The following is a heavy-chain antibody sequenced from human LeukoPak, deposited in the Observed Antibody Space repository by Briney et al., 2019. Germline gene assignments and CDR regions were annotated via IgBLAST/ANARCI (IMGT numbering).Heavy chain of an antibody. Sequence: SETLSLTCTVSGDSIRNSYWSWIRQPPGKGLEWIGYIYYSGSTNYNPSLKSRVTISVDTSKNQFSLKLSSVTAADTAVYYCARGPTRDDAFDIWGQGTMVTVSS. CDR3: ARGPTRDDAFDI. J-gene: IGHJ3*02. V-gene: IGHV4-59*01. CDR1: GDSIRNSY. CDR2: IYYSGST.